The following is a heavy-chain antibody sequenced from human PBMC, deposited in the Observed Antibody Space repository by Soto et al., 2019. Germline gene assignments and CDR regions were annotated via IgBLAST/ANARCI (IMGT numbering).Heavy chain of an antibody. Sequence: SETLSLTCTVSGGSISSSSYYWGWIRQHPGKGLEWIGSIFYSGSTYYNPSLKSRVTISVDTSKNQFSLKLSSVTAADTAVYYCARQPVVVLVRGAWVVGALDFWGQGTLVTVSS. V-gene: IGHV4-39*01. CDR1: GGSISSSSYY. CDR2: IFYSGST. CDR3: ARQPVVVLVRGAWVVGALDF. J-gene: IGHJ3*01. D-gene: IGHD2-2*01.